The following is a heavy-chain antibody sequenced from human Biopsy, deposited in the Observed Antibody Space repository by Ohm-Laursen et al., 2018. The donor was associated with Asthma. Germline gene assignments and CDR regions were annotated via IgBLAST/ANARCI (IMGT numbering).Heavy chain of an antibody. CDR2: ISAYNGNT. Sequence: ASVKVSCKASGYTFTSYGISWVRQAPGQGLEWMGWISAYNGNTNYAQKLQGRVTMTTDTSTSTAYMELRSLRSEDTAVYYCARTYYDFLTGQVNDAFDIWGQGTMVTVS. CDR1: GYTFTSYG. J-gene: IGHJ3*02. D-gene: IGHD3-9*01. CDR3: ARTYYDFLTGQVNDAFDI. V-gene: IGHV1-18*04.